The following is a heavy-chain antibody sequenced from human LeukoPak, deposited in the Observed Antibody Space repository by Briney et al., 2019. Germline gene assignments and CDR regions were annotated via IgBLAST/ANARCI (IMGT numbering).Heavy chain of an antibody. V-gene: IGHV3-30*18. CDR3: AKDTFLGYCSGGSCPLPIDY. CDR1: GFTFSSYS. D-gene: IGHD2-15*01. CDR2: ISYDGSNK. J-gene: IGHJ4*02. Sequence: GSLRLSCAASGFTFSSYSMHWVRQAPGKGLEWVAVISYDGSNKYYADSVKGRFTISRDNSKNTLYLQMNSLRAEDTAVYYCAKDTFLGYCSGGSCPLPIDYWGQGTLVTVSS.